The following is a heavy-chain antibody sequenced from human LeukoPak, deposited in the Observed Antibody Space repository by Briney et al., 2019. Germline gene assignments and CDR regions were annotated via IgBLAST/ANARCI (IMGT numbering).Heavy chain of an antibody. CDR2: IIPILGIA. CDR1: GGTFSSYA. Sequence: GASVKVSCKASGGTFSSYAISWVRQAPGQGLEWMGRIIPILGIANYAQKFQGRVTITADKSTSTAYMELSSLRSEDTAVYYCATDVTIAAASRPWDYWGQGTLVTVSS. V-gene: IGHV1-69*04. J-gene: IGHJ4*02. D-gene: IGHD6-13*01. CDR3: ATDVTIAAASRPWDY.